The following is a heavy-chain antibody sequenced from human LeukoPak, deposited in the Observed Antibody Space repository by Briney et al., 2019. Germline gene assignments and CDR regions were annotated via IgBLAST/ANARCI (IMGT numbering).Heavy chain of an antibody. V-gene: IGHV4-39*01. Sequence: PSETLSLTCTVSGGSISGSSSYWGWICQPPGEGLEWIGNIYYRGTTYYSPSLKSRVTISVDTSMNLYSMKLSSVTAADTAVYYCARHSDYIRSAMDVWGQGTTVTVSS. CDR2: IYYRGTT. J-gene: IGHJ6*02. CDR1: GGSISGSSSY. D-gene: IGHD3-10*01. CDR3: ARHSDYIRSAMDV.